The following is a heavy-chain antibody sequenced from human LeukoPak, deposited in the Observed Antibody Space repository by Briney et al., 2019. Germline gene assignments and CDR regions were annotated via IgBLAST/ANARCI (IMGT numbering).Heavy chain of an antibody. V-gene: IGHV3-48*01. J-gene: IGHJ5*02. CDR2: ISSSSSTI. D-gene: IGHD3-3*01. CDR1: GFTFSSYS. CDR3: ARAASSYYDFYNWFDP. Sequence: GGSLRLSCAASGFTFSSYSMNWVRQAPGKGLEWVSYISSSSSTIYYADSVKGRFTISRDNAKNSLYLQMNSLRAEDTAVYYCARAASSYYDFYNWFDPWGQGTLVTVSS.